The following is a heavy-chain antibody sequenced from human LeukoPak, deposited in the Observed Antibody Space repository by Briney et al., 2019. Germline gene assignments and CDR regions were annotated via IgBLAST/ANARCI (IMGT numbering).Heavy chain of an antibody. CDR2: ISGSASGGIT. Sequence: QPGGSLRLSCAASGFTFSTYGMSWVRQSPGKGLEWVSAISGSASGGITNYADSVKGRFTISRDNYKNTLYLQMNSLRVEDTAVYYCANHRSAFEFWGQGTLDTVSS. J-gene: IGHJ4*02. CDR1: GFTFSTYG. V-gene: IGHV3-23*01. CDR3: ANHRSAFEF. D-gene: IGHD3-10*01.